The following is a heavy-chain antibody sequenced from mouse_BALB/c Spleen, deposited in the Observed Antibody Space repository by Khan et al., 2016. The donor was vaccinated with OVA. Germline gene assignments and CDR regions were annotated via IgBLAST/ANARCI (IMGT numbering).Heavy chain of an antibody. J-gene: IGHJ4*01. Sequence: EVQLQESGPGLVKPSQSLSLTCTVTGYSITSDYAWNWIRQFPGNTLECMGYISYRGSTNSNPSLTSRISITRDTSKNQFILQLNSVTTEDTATYYCARDGSRYNYAMDYWGQGTAVTVSS. CDR2: ISYRGST. D-gene: IGHD2-3*01. CDR3: ARDGSRYNYAMDY. V-gene: IGHV3-2*02. CDR1: GYSITSDYA.